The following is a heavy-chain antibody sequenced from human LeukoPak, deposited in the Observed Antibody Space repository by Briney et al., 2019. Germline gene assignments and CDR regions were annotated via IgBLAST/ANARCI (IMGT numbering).Heavy chain of an antibody. D-gene: IGHD5-18*01. CDR3: ARDGRGYSFAEYFQY. Sequence: SVTVSCKAAAGTLDNFAIIWVRQAPGQGLEWMGGINPIFDTPNYAQKVQDRVKISMDESTTTVYMELSSQRFEDTAVYYCARDGRGYSFAEYFQYWGLGTLVTVSS. J-gene: IGHJ1*01. V-gene: IGHV1-69*05. CDR2: INPIFDTP. CDR1: AGTLDNFA.